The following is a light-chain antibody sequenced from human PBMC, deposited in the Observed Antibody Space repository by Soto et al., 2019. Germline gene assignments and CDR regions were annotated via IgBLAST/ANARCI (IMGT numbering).Light chain of an antibody. Sequence: EIVMTQSPDILSVSPGERATLSCRARQSISSNLAWYQQRPGQSPRLLIYGGSTRATGIPARFSGSGSGTDFTLTISSLQSEDFAIYYCQQYNKWPLFTFGPGTRVDIK. CDR2: GGS. CDR3: QQYNKWPLFT. J-gene: IGKJ3*01. CDR1: QSISSN. V-gene: IGKV3-15*01.